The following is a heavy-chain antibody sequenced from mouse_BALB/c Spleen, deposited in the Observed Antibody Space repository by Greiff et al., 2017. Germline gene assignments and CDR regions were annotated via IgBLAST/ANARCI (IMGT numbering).Heavy chain of an antibody. D-gene: IGHD2-10*02. V-gene: IGHV14-4*02. J-gene: IGHJ3*01. CDR2: IDPENGDT. Sequence: EVQLHQSGAELVRSGASVKLSCTASGFNIKDYYMHWVKQRPEQGLEWIGWIDPENGDTEYAPKFQGKATMTADTSSNTAYLQLSSLTSEDTAVYYCNAGYGNYSAWFAYWGQGTLVTVSA. CDR3: NAGYGNYSAWFAY. CDR1: GFNIKDYY.